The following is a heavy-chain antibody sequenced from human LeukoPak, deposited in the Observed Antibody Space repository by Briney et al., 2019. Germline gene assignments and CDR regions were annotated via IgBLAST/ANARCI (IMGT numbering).Heavy chain of an antibody. CDR3: ARANYGSGSYYNVRFDY. V-gene: IGHV3-74*01. Sequence: GGSLRLSCAASGFTLSAYWMYWIRQAPGKGPVWDAFINNDGSDTNYADSVKGRFTISRDNSKNTLYLQMNSLRAEDTAVYYCARANYGSGSYYNVRFDYWGQGTLVTVSS. CDR1: GFTLSAYW. D-gene: IGHD3-10*01. CDR2: INNDGSDT. J-gene: IGHJ4*02.